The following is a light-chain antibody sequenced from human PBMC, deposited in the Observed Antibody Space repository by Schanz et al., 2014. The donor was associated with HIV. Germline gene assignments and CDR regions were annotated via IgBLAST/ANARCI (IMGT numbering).Light chain of an antibody. Sequence: QSVLTQPPSASGSPGQSLTISCTGTSSDVGGYNYVSWYQQHPGKVPKLMIYEVTKRPSGVPDRFSGSKSGNAASLTISSLQTDDEGDYYCSSYTTNRTMAFGGGTKLTVL. J-gene: IGLJ2*01. CDR1: SSDVGGYNY. CDR2: EVT. CDR3: SSYTTNRTMA. V-gene: IGLV2-8*01.